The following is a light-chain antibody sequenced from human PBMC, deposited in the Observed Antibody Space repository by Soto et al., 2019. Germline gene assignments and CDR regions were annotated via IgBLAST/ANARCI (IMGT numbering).Light chain of an antibody. CDR2: EVS. CDR1: SGDVGVYKF. Sequence: QSVLTQPASVSGSPGQSITISCTGTSGDVGVYKFVSWYQQHPGKAPKLIIYEVSNRPSGVSSRFSGSMSGSTASLTISGLQAEDEADYYCGSYTGTIYVFGTGTKVTVL. CDR3: GSYTGTIYV. V-gene: IGLV2-14*01. J-gene: IGLJ1*01.